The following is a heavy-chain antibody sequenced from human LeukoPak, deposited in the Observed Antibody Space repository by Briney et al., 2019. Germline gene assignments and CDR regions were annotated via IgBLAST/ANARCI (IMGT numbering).Heavy chain of an antibody. J-gene: IGHJ4*01. CDR2: VYNSGTT. D-gene: IGHD3-10*01. V-gene: IGHV4-39*01. Sequence: SETLSLTCTVSGDSISSTSYYWDWIRQPPGKGLEWIGSVYNSGTTYYNPSLKSRVTITVDTSKNQFSLKVSSVTAADTAVYYCASRVYGLGSFNYWGQGTLVTVSS. CDR1: GDSISSTSYY. CDR3: ASRVYGLGSFNY.